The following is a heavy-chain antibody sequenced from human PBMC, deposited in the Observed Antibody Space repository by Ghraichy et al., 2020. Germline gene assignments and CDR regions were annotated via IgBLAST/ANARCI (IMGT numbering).Heavy chain of an antibody. D-gene: IGHD5-24*01. V-gene: IGHV4-30-4*01. CDR1: GGSISSGDYY. J-gene: IGHJ2*01. CDR3: VEGLQDWYFDL. Sequence: SETLSLTCTVSGGSISSGDYYWSWIRQPPGKGLEWIGYIYYSGSTYYNPSLKSRVTISVDTSKNQFSLKLSSVTAADTAVYYCVEGLQDWYFDLWGRGTLVTVSS. CDR2: IYYSGST.